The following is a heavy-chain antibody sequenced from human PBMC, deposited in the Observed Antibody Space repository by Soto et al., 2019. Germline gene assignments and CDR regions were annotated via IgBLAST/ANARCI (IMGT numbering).Heavy chain of an antibody. CDR2: IWYDGNNK. J-gene: IGHJ4*02. CDR1: SFTFSSHG. V-gene: IGHV3-33*01. Sequence: PGGSLRLSCAASSFTFSSHGMHWVRQAPGKGLEWVAVIWYDGNNKYYADSVKGRFTTSRDNSRNTLYLQMNSLRAEDTAVYFCARDFHYDSSGAIDYWGQGTLVTVSS. CDR3: ARDFHYDSSGAIDY. D-gene: IGHD3-22*01.